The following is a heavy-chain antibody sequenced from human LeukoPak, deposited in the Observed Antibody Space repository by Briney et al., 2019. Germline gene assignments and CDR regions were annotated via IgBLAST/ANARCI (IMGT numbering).Heavy chain of an antibody. CDR2: ISGSGGST. J-gene: IGHJ6*03. CDR3: AKVPSYYYYYYMDV. CDR1: GFTFSSYA. V-gene: IGHV3-23*01. Sequence: GGSLRLSCAASGFTFSSYAMSWVRQAPGKGLEWVSAISGSGGSTYYADSVKGRFTISRDNSKNTLYLQMNSLRAEDTAVYYCAKVPSYYYYYYMDVWGKGTTVTVSS.